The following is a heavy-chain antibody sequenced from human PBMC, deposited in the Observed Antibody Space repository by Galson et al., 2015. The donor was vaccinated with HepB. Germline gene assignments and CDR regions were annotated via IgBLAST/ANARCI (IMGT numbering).Heavy chain of an antibody. D-gene: IGHD2-21*01. CDR3: AADLATLDCGGDCFDFNY. CDR1: GGSISSISHY. CDR2: VYFSGTT. V-gene: IGHV4-39*07. Sequence: TLSLTCEVSGGSISSISHYWGWIRQPPGKGLEWIGNVYFSGTTYYNPSLKGRVTMSVDTSKNQFSLRLNSVTAADTAVYYCAADLATLDCGGDCFDFNYWGQGTLVTVSS. J-gene: IGHJ4*02.